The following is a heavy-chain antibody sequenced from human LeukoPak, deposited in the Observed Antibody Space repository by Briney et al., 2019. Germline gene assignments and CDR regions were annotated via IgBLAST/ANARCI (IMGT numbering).Heavy chain of an antibody. CDR1: GGYMSSYY. V-gene: IGHV4-59*01. Sequence: PSETLSLTCTVSGGYMSSYYWSWIRQPPGKGLEWIGYIYYSGSTNYNPSLKSRVTISVDTSKNQFSLKLSSVTAADTAVYYCARSGRGYSGYDWSYYYMDVWDKGTTVTVSS. CDR2: IYYSGST. D-gene: IGHD5-12*01. J-gene: IGHJ6*03. CDR3: ARSGRGYSGYDWSYYYMDV.